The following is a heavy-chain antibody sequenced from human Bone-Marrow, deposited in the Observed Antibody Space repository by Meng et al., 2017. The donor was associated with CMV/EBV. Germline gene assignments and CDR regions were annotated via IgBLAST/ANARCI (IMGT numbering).Heavy chain of an antibody. CDR1: GFTFSSYA. V-gene: IGHV3-23*01. CDR2: ISGSGGST. CDR3: AKVLYGDYDHYYYYGMDV. D-gene: IGHD4-17*01. Sequence: GESLKISCSASGFTFSSYAMSWVRQAPGKGLEWVSAISGSGGSTYYADSVKGRFTISRDNSKNTLYLQMNSLRAEDTAVYYCAKVLYGDYDHYYYYGMDVWGQGTLVTVSS. J-gene: IGHJ6*02.